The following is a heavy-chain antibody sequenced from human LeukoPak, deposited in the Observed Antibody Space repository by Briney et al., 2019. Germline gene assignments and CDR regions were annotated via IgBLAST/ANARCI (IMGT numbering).Heavy chain of an antibody. CDR3: ARECSSAAIPVYSYYYYMDV. Sequence: SETLSLTCTVSGGSISSGSYYWSWIRQPAGKGLEWIGRIYTSGSTNYNPSLKSRVTISVDTSKSQFSLKLSSVTAADTAVYYCARECSSAAIPVYSYYYYMDVWGKGTTVTVSS. J-gene: IGHJ6*03. D-gene: IGHD2-2*02. CDR2: IYTSGST. V-gene: IGHV4-61*02. CDR1: GGSISSGSYY.